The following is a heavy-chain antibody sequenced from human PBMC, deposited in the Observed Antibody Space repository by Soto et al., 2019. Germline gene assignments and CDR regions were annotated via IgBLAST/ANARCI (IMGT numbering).Heavy chain of an antibody. CDR2: IKQDGSEK. CDR3: AREIYTMATDY. CDR1: GFTFSSYW. J-gene: IGHJ4*02. V-gene: IGHV3-7*03. D-gene: IGHD5-18*01. Sequence: RGSLRLSCAASGFTFSSYWMSWVRQAPGKGLEWVANIKQDGSEKYDVDSVKGRFTISRDNAKNSLYLQMNSLRGEDTAVYYCAREIYTMATDYWGQGTLVTVSS.